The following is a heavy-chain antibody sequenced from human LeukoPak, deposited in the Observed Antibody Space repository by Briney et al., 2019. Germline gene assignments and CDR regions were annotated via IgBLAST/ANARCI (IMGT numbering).Heavy chain of an antibody. CDR2: IYHSGST. J-gene: IGHJ4*02. Sequence: SETLSLTCTVSGGSISSGGYYWSWIRQPPGKGLEWIGYIYHSGSTYYNPSLKSRVTISVDRSKNQFSLKLSSVTAADTAVYYCARAPRRAAAGTLFDYWGQGTLVTVSS. V-gene: IGHV4-30-2*01. CDR1: GGSISSGGYY. CDR3: ARAPRRAAAGTLFDY. D-gene: IGHD6-13*01.